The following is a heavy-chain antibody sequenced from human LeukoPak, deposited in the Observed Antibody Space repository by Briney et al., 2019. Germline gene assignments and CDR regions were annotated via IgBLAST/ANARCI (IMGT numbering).Heavy chain of an antibody. CDR3: ARDLAHYYGSGSLFDY. CDR1: GYTLTELS. CDR2: FDPEDGET. D-gene: IGHD3-10*01. J-gene: IGHJ4*02. V-gene: IGHV1-24*01. Sequence: ASVKVSCKVSGYTLTELSMHWVRQAPGKGLEWMGGFDPEDGETIYAQKFQGRVTMTTDTSTSTAYMELRSLRSDDTAVYYCARDLAHYYGSGSLFDYWGQGTLVTVSS.